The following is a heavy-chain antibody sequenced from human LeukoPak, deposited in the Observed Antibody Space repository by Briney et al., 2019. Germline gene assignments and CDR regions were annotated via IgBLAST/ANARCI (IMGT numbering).Heavy chain of an antibody. Sequence: SETLSLSCTVSGGSISSSSNYWGWVRQPPGKGLEWIGTVYSTGSTTYSNPSLKSRVTISVDTSKNQFSLKLSSVTAADTAVYYCARHEEEDGYNAKTIDYWGQGTLVTVSS. CDR1: GGSISSSSNY. D-gene: IGHD5-24*01. CDR2: VYSTGSTT. CDR3: ARHEEEDGYNAKTIDY. V-gene: IGHV4-39*01. J-gene: IGHJ4*02.